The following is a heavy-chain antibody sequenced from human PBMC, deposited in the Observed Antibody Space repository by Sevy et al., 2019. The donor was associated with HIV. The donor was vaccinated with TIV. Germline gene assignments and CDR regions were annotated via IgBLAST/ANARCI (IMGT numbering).Heavy chain of an antibody. CDR1: GFTFRRYA. J-gene: IGHJ4*02. CDR3: TRDGGGDYVDY. CDR2: ISYDGGKT. V-gene: IGHV3-30*04. Sequence: GGSLRLSCAASGFTFRRYAMHWVRQAPGQGLESVAVISYDGGKTYHVDSVKCRFTISRDNSVNTLYLQMNSLRAEDTAVYYCTRDGGGDYVDYWGLGTLVTVSS. D-gene: IGHD2-15*01.